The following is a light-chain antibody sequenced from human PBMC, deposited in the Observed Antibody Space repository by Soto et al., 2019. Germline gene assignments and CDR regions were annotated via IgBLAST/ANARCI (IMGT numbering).Light chain of an antibody. Sequence: EIVMTQSPATLSVPPGERATLSCWASQSVTYSYLAWYQQKPGQAPRLLISGASSRATGIPDRFSGSGSGTDFTLTISRLEPEDFAVYYCQQYGSSPPTFGQGTKVDIK. CDR3: QQYGSSPPT. CDR2: GAS. CDR1: QSVTYSY. J-gene: IGKJ1*01. V-gene: IGKV3-20*01.